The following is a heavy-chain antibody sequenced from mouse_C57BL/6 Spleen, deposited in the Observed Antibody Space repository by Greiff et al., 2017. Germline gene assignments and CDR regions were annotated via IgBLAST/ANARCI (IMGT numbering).Heavy chain of an antibody. CDR1: GYTFTSYG. CDR3: ARYYEGWCYAMDY. D-gene: IGHD2-4*01. CDR2: IYRRSGNT. J-gene: IGHJ4*01. V-gene: IGHV1-81*01. Sequence: QVQLQQSGAELARPGASVKLSCKASGYTFTSYGISWVKQTTGQGLEWIGEIYRRSGNTYYNEKFKGQATLTEDKSSNTVYMEIRSLTSEDTAVYFCARYYEGWCYAMDYWGQGTSGTVSS.